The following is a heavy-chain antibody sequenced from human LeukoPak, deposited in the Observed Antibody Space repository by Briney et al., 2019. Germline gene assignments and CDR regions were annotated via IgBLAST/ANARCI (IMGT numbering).Heavy chain of an antibody. J-gene: IGHJ4*02. CDR3: ARLSVTFGGVIVIIFDY. CDR1: GGSISSNY. CDR2: IYYSGST. D-gene: IGHD3-16*02. Sequence: SETLSLTCTVSGGSISSNYWSWIRQPPGKGLEWIGSIYYSGSTIFNPSLKSRVTISVDTSKNQFSLKLSSVTAADTAVYYCARLSVTFGGVIVIIFDYWGQGTLVTVSS. V-gene: IGHV4-59*08.